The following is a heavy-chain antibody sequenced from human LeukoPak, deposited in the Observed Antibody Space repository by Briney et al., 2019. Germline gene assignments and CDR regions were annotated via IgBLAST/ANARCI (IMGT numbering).Heavy chain of an antibody. D-gene: IGHD3-3*01. V-gene: IGHV1-2*02. CDR2: INPNSGGT. CDR3: AATHSTYYDFWSGRRDY. Sequence: ASVKVSCKASGYTFTDYYMHWVRQAPGQGLGWMGWINPNSGGTNYAQKFQGRVTMTRNTSISTAYMELSRRRSDDTAVYYCAATHSTYYDFWSGRRDYWGQGTLVTVSS. CDR1: GYTFTDYY. J-gene: IGHJ4*02.